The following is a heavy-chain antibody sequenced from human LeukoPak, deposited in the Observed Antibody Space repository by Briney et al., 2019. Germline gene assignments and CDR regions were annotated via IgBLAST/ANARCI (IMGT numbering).Heavy chain of an antibody. CDR3: AREGGPYRPLDY. CDR2: VNLQGST. V-gene: IGHV4-4*02. CDR1: GGXITGTNY. J-gene: IGHJ4*02. Sequence: SETLSLTCAVSGGXITGTNYWTWVRQPPGKGLEWIGEVNLQGSTNYNPSLMGRVAISVDMSENHISLLLASVTAADTAVYYCAREGGPYRPLDYSGQGTLVTVSS.